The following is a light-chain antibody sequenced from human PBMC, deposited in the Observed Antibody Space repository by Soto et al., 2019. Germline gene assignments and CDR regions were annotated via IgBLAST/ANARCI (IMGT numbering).Light chain of an antibody. CDR1: QSVSDN. Sequence: EIVMTQSPATLSVSPGERATLSCRSSQSVSDNLAWYQQKPGQAPRLLIYGASTRATAIPARFSGSGSGTEFTLTISSLQSEDFVVYYCQQYNDWPPKVTFGQGTRLEIK. J-gene: IGKJ5*01. V-gene: IGKV3D-15*01. CDR3: QQYNDWPPKVT. CDR2: GAS.